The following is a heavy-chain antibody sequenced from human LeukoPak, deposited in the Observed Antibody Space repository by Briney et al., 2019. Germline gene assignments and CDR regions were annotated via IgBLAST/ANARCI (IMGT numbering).Heavy chain of an antibody. D-gene: IGHD6-19*01. CDR2: INHSGST. CDR1: GGSFSGYY. Sequence: SETLSLTCAVYGGSFSGYYWSWIRQPPGKGLEWIGEINHSGSTNYNPSLKSRVTISVDTSKNQFSLKLSSVTAADTAVYYCASGGIIAVAGLDAFDIWGQGTMVTVSS. V-gene: IGHV4-34*01. CDR3: ASGGIIAVAGLDAFDI. J-gene: IGHJ3*02.